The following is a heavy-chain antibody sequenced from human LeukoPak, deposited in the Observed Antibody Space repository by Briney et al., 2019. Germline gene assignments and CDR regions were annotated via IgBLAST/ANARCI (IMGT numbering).Heavy chain of an antibody. D-gene: IGHD4-17*01. CDR1: GFTFSSHA. V-gene: IGHV3-23*01. J-gene: IGHJ4*02. Sequence: GGSLRLSCAASGFTFSSHAMTWVRQAPGKGLQWVSSISISGDSTYYADSVKGRFTISRDNSKNTLYLQMNSLRADDTAVYYCAKDPATDYGDYFDYWGQGTLVTVSS. CDR2: ISISGDST. CDR3: AKDPATDYGDYFDY.